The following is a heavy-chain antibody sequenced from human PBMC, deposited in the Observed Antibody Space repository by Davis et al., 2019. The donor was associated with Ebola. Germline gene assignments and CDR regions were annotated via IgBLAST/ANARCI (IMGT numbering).Heavy chain of an antibody. D-gene: IGHD4-11*01. CDR2: ISGSGGST. J-gene: IGHJ6*03. CDR3: AKKKGTVTGDYYYMDV. CDR1: GFTFSSYA. V-gene: IGHV3-23*01. Sequence: GESLKISCAASGFTFSSYAMSWVRQAPGKGLEWVSAISGSGGSTYYADSVKGRFTISRDNSKNTLYLQMNSLRAEDTAVYYCAKKKGTVTGDYYYMDVWGKGTTVTVSS.